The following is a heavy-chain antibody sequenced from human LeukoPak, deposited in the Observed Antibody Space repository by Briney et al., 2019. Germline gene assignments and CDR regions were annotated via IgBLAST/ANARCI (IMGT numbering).Heavy chain of an antibody. CDR2: IYYSGST. Sequence: SETLSPTCIVSGGSISSYYWSWIRQPPGKGLEWIGYIYYSGSTNYNSSLKSRVTLSVDTSKNQFSLKLSSVTAADTAVYYCARSVEGYCRGGSCYSYSYYMDVWGKGTTVTVSS. V-gene: IGHV4-59*01. CDR1: GGSISSYY. D-gene: IGHD2-15*01. J-gene: IGHJ6*03. CDR3: ARSVEGYCRGGSCYSYSYYMDV.